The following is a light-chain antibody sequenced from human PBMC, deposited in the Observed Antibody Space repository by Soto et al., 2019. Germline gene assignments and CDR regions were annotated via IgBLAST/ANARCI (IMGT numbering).Light chain of an antibody. J-gene: IGKJ4*01. CDR1: QNVNSY. Sequence: EIVLTQSPATLSLSPGERATLSCRASQNVNSYLTWYQQKPGQAPRLLIYDVSNRATGVPARFSGSGSVTDFTLTISSLEPEDCAIYYCQQRRNWPLTFGGGTKVEI. V-gene: IGKV3-11*01. CDR3: QQRRNWPLT. CDR2: DVS.